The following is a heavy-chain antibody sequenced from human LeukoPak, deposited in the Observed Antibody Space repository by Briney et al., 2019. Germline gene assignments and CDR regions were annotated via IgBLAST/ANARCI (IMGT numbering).Heavy chain of an antibody. D-gene: IGHD6-19*01. V-gene: IGHV1-69*04. CDR2: IIPILGIA. J-gene: IGHJ3*02. Sequence: GASVKVSCKASGYTFISYGISWVRQAPGQGLEWMGRIIPILGIANYAQKFQGRVTITADKSTSTAYMELSSLRSEDTAVYYCARAGAVAGTYDAFDIWGQGTMVTVSS. CDR1: GYTFISYG. CDR3: ARAGAVAGTYDAFDI.